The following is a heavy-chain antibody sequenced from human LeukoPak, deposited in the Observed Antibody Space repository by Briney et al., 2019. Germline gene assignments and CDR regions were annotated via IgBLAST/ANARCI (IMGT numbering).Heavy chain of an antibody. CDR1: GGTFSSYA. CDR2: IIPILGIA. D-gene: IGHD6-19*01. CDR3: AREGAVASPAEYFQH. Sequence: SVKVSCKASGGTFSSYAISWVRQAPGQGLEWMGRIIPILGIANYAQKFQGRVTVTADKSTSTAYMELSSLRSEDTAVYYCAREGAVASPAEYFQHWGQGTLVTVSS. V-gene: IGHV1-69*04. J-gene: IGHJ1*01.